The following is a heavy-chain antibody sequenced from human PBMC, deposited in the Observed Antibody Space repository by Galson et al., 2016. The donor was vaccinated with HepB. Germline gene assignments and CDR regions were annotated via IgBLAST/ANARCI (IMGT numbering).Heavy chain of an antibody. CDR2: IRSKTAGGTT. J-gene: IGHJ4*02. D-gene: IGHD2-2*01. V-gene: IGHV3-15*01. CDR1: GFTFSNVW. Sequence: CAASGFTFSNVWMNWVRQAPGKGLEWVGRIRSKTAGGTTDYAAPVKGRFTVSRDDSKNTLFLQMSSLKTDDTAVYYCTTEVISMPFNSDYWGQGTLVTVSS. CDR3: TTEVISMPFNSDY.